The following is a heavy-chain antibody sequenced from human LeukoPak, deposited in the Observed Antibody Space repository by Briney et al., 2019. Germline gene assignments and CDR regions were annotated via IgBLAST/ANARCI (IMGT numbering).Heavy chain of an antibody. CDR2: INPNSGGS. CDR1: GYTFTGYY. Sequence: ASVTVSCKASGYTFTGYYMHWVRQAPGQGLEWMGWINPNSGGSNYAQKFQGRITMTRDTSITTAYMELGRLRSDDTAVYYCARAAAGRRTFNWFDPWGQGTLVTVSS. V-gene: IGHV1-2*02. J-gene: IGHJ5*02. CDR3: ARAAAGRRTFNWFDP. D-gene: IGHD6-13*01.